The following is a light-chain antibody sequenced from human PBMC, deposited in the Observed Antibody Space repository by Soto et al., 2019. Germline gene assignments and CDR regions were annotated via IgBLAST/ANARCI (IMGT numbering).Light chain of an antibody. V-gene: IGKV1-12*01. J-gene: IGKJ1*01. CDR2: DAS. Sequence: DIQITQSPSSVSASVPDRFTIPCRASEDINSRLAWYQQKPGNAPKLLIYDASALPRGVPSRFSGSGSGTKFTLTIASLQPDDFATYYCQQYETFSGTFGPGTKVDIK. CDR1: EDINSR. CDR3: QQYETFSGT.